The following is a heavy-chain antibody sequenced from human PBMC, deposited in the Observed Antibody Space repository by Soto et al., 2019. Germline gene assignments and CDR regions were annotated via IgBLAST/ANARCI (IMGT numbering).Heavy chain of an antibody. Sequence: PSETLSLTCTLSGGSISSGGYYCSWIRQHPGKGLEWIGYIYYSGSTYYNPSLKSRVTISVDTSKNQFSLKLTSVTAADPAVYYCARVRGGGPFDDWGQGTLVTVSS. CDR1: GGSISSGGYY. V-gene: IGHV4-31*03. CDR3: ARVRGGGPFDD. CDR2: IYYSGST. D-gene: IGHD1-26*01. J-gene: IGHJ4*02.